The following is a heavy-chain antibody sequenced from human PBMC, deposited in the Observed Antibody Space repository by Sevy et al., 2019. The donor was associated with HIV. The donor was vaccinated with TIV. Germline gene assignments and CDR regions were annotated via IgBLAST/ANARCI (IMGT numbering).Heavy chain of an antibody. Sequence: GGSLRLSCAASGFTFSSYAMSWVRQAPGKGLEWVSAISGSGGSTYYADSVKGRFTISRDNSKNTLYLKTNSLRAEDTAVYYCAKVEYYYDSSGYYVDYWGQGTLVTVSS. D-gene: IGHD3-22*01. J-gene: IGHJ4*02. CDR3: AKVEYYYDSSGYYVDY. V-gene: IGHV3-23*01. CDR2: ISGSGGST. CDR1: GFTFSSYA.